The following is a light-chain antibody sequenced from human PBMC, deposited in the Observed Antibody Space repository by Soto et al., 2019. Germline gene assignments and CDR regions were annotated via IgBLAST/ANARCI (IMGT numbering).Light chain of an antibody. J-gene: IGKJ2*01. CDR2: KVS. Sequence: DVVMTQSPLSLPVTLGQPASISCRSSQSLAYSDGNTYLNWFQQRPGQSPRRLIYKVSNRDSGVPDRFSGSSSGTDFTFKISRVEAEDVGFFYCMQSEPCPPYTFGQGTKLEIK. CDR3: MQSEPCPPYT. V-gene: IGKV2-30*01. CDR1: QSLAYSDGNTY.